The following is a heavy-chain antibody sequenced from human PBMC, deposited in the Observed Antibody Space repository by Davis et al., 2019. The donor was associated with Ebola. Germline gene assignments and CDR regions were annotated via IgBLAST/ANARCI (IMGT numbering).Heavy chain of an antibody. CDR3: ARDQGSSWYDDYYYYGMDV. D-gene: IGHD6-13*01. CDR2: ISAYNGNT. Sequence: ASVKVSCKASGYTFTSYGISWVRQAPGQGLEWMGWISAYNGNTNYAQKLQGRVTMTTDTSTSTAYMELRSLRSDDTAVYYCARDQGSSWYDDYYYYGMDVWGKGTTVTVSS. CDR1: GYTFTSYG. V-gene: IGHV1-18*01. J-gene: IGHJ6*04.